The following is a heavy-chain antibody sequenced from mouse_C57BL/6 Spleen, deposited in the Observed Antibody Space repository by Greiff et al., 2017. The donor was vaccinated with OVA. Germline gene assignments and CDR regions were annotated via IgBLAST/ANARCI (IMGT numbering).Heavy chain of an antibody. CDR3: ARNYGDYFDY. CDR2: IDPSDSYT. CDR1: GYTFTSYW. V-gene: IGHV1-69*01. J-gene: IGHJ2*01. Sequence: QVQLKESGAELVMPGASVKLSCKASGYTFTSYWMHWVKQRPGQGLEWIGEIDPSDSYTNYNQKFKGKSTLTVDKSSSTAYMQLSSLTSEDSAVYDCARNYGDYFDYWGQGTTLTVSS. D-gene: IGHD1-1*01.